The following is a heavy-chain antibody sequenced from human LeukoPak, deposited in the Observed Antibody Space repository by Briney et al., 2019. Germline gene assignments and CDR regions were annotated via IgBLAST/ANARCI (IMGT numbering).Heavy chain of an antibody. J-gene: IGHJ4*02. Sequence: RGTLRLSRAASGFTFSSYGMRWDSQAPGKGLERGAVIWYDGTNKYYADSVKGRFTISRDNSKNTLYLQMNSLRAEDTAVYYCAKDTSSPIFGVACYFVPWGQGTLFTVSS. D-gene: IGHD3-3*01. V-gene: IGHV3-33*06. CDR2: IWYDGTNK. CDR1: GFTFSSYG. CDR3: AKDTSSPIFGVACYFVP.